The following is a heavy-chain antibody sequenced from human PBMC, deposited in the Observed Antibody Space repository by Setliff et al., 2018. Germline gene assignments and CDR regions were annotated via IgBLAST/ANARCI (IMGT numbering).Heavy chain of an antibody. CDR3: RQAVVGRDVFDV. V-gene: IGHV4-34*01. J-gene: IGHJ3*01. Sequence: SEDPSLTCNVFGESFDTYYWSWIRQPPGKGLEWFGEINQSGGGDYNPSFKGRVTISVDTSKKQFSLTSRYVTAADTALYYCRQAVVGRDVFDVWGQGTVVTVSS. D-gene: IGHD1-1*01. CDR2: INQSGGG. CDR1: GESFDTYY.